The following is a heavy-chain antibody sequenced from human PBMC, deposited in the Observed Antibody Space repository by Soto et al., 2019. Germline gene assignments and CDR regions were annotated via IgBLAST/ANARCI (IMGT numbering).Heavy chain of an antibody. CDR3: AKEGALGSGYFRGDAFDI. J-gene: IGHJ3*02. CDR1: RDSVSSTSAA. D-gene: IGHD3-22*01. V-gene: IGHV6-1*01. Sequence: QTLSLTRAISRDSVSSTSAAWNWIRQSPSRGLGWLGRTYYRSDWYNDYAVSVKSRIAIHPDTSKNQCALELDSVTPEDTAVYYCAKEGALGSGYFRGDAFDIWGQGTMVTVSS. CDR2: TYYRSDWYN.